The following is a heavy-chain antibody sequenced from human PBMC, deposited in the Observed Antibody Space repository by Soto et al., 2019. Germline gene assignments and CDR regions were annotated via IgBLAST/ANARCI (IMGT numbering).Heavy chain of an antibody. V-gene: IGHV4-31*03. Sequence: TLSLTCTVSGGSISSGGYYWSWIRQHPGKGLEWIGYIYYSGSTYYNPSLKSRVTISVDTSKNQFSLKLSSVTAADTAVYYCARDRPVQDYYYGMDVWGQGTTVT. CDR3: ARDRPVQDYYYGMDV. CDR2: IYYSGST. J-gene: IGHJ6*02. CDR1: GGSISSGGYY.